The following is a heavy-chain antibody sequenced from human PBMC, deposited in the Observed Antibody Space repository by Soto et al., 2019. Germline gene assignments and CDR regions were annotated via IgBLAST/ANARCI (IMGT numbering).Heavy chain of an antibody. J-gene: IGHJ6*02. Sequence: QLQLQESGSGVVRPSQNLSLTCDLSGGSIRGGPYAWSWIRQPPGKDLEWIGYIYYSGTTYYNPSLKSRVTISIDRPKNQFSLRLTSVTAADTAAYYCAREYEGMDVWGQGTTVTVPS. D-gene: IGHD3-3*01. CDR3: AREYEGMDV. CDR1: GGSIRGGPYA. V-gene: IGHV4-30-2*01. CDR2: IYYSGTT.